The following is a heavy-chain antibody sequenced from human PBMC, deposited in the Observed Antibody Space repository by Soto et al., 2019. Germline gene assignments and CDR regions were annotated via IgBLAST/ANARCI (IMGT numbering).Heavy chain of an antibody. D-gene: IGHD2-8*01. CDR2: ISGSGGST. CDR1: GFTFSSYA. V-gene: IGHV3-23*01. Sequence: VQLLESGGGLVQPGGSLRLSCAASGFTFSSYAMSWVRQAPGKGLEWVSGISGSGGSTYYADSVKGRFTISRDNSKKTLFVEMNSLRVEDTAVYYCAKVGIYCTNGVCRGYWGQGTLVTVSS. CDR3: AKVGIYCTNGVCRGY. J-gene: IGHJ4*02.